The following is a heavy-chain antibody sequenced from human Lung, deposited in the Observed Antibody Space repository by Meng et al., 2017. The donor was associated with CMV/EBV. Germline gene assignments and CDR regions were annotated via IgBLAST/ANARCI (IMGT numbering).Heavy chain of an antibody. CDR3: ASKAGVVPAAIPVYYYYGMAV. CDR2: IIPIFGTA. Sequence: SVKVSCKASGGTFSSYAISWVRQAPGQGLEWMGGIIPIFGTANYAQKFQGRVTITTDESTSTAYMELSSLRSEDTAVYYCASKAGVVPAAIPVYYYYGMAVGARGPWAPFP. CDR1: GGTFSSYA. V-gene: IGHV1-69*05. D-gene: IGHD2-2*02. J-gene: IGHJ6*02.